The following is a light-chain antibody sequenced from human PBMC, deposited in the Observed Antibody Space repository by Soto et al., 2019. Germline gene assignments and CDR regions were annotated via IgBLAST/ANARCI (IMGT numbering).Light chain of an antibody. Sequence: EIVLTQSPGTLSLSPGERATLSCRASQSVSINYLAWYQQKPGQAPRLLIYGASTRATGIPDRFSGSGSGTDFTLTISRLEPEDFAVYYCHQYGSSPLTFGPGTKVDIK. V-gene: IGKV3-20*01. CDR3: HQYGSSPLT. CDR1: QSVSINY. CDR2: GAS. J-gene: IGKJ3*01.